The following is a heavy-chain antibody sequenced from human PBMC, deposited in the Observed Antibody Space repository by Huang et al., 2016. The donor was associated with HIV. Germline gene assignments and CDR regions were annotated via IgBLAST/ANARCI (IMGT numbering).Heavy chain of an antibody. CDR2: IYYIGST. D-gene: IGHD3-3*01. V-gene: IGHV4-59*01. CDR3: ARGDYDFWSGYFNCFDP. J-gene: IGHJ5*02. Sequence: QVQLQASGPGLVKPSETLSLTCTVSGGSISSYYWSWIRQPPGKGRGWIGYIYYIGSTNYNPSLKCRVTMSVDTSKNQFSLKLSSVTAADTAVYYCARGDYDFWSGYFNCFDPWGQGTLVTVSS. CDR1: GGSISSYY.